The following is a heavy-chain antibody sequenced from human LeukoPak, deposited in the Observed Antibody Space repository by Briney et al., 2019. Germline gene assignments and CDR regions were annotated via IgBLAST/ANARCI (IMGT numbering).Heavy chain of an antibody. Sequence: SETLSLTCTVSGVSLISDSYFWGWLRQPPGKGLEWLASISYDGRTYNNRSLKSRVTISVDTSKSQFALKLSSVTAADTAVYHCGRVVVAYARAEYFQYLGQGTLVIVSS. CDR1: GVSLISDSYF. CDR2: ISYDGRT. V-gene: IGHV4-39*01. J-gene: IGHJ1*01. CDR3: GRVVVAYARAEYFQY. D-gene: IGHD3-22*01.